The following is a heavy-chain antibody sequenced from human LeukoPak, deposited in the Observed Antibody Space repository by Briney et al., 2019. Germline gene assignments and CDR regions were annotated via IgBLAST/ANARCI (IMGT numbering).Heavy chain of an antibody. CDR1: GGSISSYY. CDR2: IYSTGST. V-gene: IGHV4-4*07. D-gene: IGHD6-13*01. CDR3: ARQIESAGTAGFDF. J-gene: IGHJ4*02. Sequence: ASETLSLTCTVSGGSISSYYWSWIRQPAGKGLEWIGRIYSTGSTNYNPSLKSRVTMSVDTSKNQFSLRLRSVTAADTAVYYCARQIESAGTAGFDFWGQGALVTVSS.